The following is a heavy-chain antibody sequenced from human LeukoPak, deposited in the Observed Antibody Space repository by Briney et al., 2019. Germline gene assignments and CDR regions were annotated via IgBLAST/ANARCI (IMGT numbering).Heavy chain of an antibody. D-gene: IGHD3-22*01. CDR3: ARAQYYYDSSGLYYFDY. V-gene: IGHV3-11*04. Sequence: GGSLRLSCAASGFTVSSNYMSWIRQAPGKGLEWVSYISSSGSTIYYADSVKGRFTISRDNAKNSLYLQMNSLRAEDTAVYYCARAQYYYDSSGLYYFDYWGQGTLVTVSS. J-gene: IGHJ4*02. CDR1: GFTVSSNY. CDR2: ISSSGSTI.